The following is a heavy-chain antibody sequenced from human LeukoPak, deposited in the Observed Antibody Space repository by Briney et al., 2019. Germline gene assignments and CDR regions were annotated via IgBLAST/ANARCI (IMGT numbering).Heavy chain of an antibody. D-gene: IGHD6-13*01. CDR2: IKNDGSVK. Sequence: GGSLRLSCAVSGFTFSSYWMSWVRHAPGKGLEWVANIKNDGSVKYYVDSVKGRFTISRDNAKNSLYLQMNSLRAEDTAVYFCARDESYSSDYWGQGTLVTVSS. CDR3: ARDESYSSDY. CDR1: GFTFSSYW. J-gene: IGHJ4*02. V-gene: IGHV3-7*05.